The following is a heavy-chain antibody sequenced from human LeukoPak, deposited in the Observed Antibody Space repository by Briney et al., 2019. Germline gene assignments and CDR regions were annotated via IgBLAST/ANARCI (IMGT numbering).Heavy chain of an antibody. CDR3: ARELATIFGVVTAPIYYYYGTDV. CDR2: MNPNSGNT. CDR1: GYTFTSYD. Sequence: ASVKVSCKASGYTFTSYDINWVRQAPGQGLEWMGWMNPNSGNTVYAQKFQGRVTMTRNTSISTAYMELSSLRSEDTAVYYCARELATIFGVVTAPIYYYYGTDVWGQGTTVTVSS. D-gene: IGHD3-3*01. V-gene: IGHV1-8*01. J-gene: IGHJ6*02.